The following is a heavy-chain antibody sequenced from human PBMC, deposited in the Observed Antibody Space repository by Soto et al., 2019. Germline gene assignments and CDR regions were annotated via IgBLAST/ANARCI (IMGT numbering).Heavy chain of an antibody. CDR3: ARVDTSLFEGGEWFDP. CDR2: IIPTFGTT. Sequence: QVQLVQSGAEVKKPGSSVKVSCKASGDTVSNFAIIWVRQAPGQGLEWMGGIIPTFGTTDYAPSFQGRVSITADESTHTAYIELYSLRSEDTAIYFCARVDTSLFEGGEWFDPWGQGTLITVSS. D-gene: IGHD5-18*01. V-gene: IGHV1-69*01. CDR1: GDTVSNFA. J-gene: IGHJ5*02.